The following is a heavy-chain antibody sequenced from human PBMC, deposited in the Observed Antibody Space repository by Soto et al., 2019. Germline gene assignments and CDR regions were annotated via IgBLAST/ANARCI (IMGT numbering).Heavy chain of an antibody. CDR3: ARSSRTAYYYYYGMDV. V-gene: IGHV4-31*02. J-gene: IGHJ6*02. CDR2: IYYSGST. Sequence: SSETLSLTCTVSGGSISSGGYYWSWIRQHPGKGLEWIGYIYYSGSTYYNPSLKSRVTISVDTSKNQFSLKLSSVTAADTAVYYCARSSRTAYYYYYGMDVWGQGTTVTVSS. CDR1: GGSISSGGYY. D-gene: IGHD6-6*01.